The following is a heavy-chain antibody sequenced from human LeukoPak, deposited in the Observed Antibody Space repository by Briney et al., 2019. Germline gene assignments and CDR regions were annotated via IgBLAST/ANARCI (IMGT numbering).Heavy chain of an antibody. CDR3: ARGGWTTFSDF. D-gene: IGHD2/OR15-2a*01. CDR1: GYTFTSYG. J-gene: IGHJ4*02. CDR2: ISPYNGNA. Sequence: ASVKVSCKASGYTFTSYGISWVRQAPGQGLEWMGWISPYNGNANYAQKFQGRVTMTTDTSTSTVYMELRSLRSDDTAVYYCARGGWTTFSDFWGQGTLVTVSS. V-gene: IGHV1-18*01.